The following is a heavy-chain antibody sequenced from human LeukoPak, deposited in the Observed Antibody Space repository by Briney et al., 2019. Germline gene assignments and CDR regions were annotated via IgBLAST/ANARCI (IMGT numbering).Heavy chain of an antibody. V-gene: IGHV3-30*04. CDR1: GFTFSSYA. J-gene: IGHJ4*02. CDR3: ARDRAWNYFDY. D-gene: IGHD3-3*01. CDR2: ISNDGSRK. Sequence: GRSLRLSCAASGFTFSSYAMHWVRQAPGKGLEWVAIISNDGSRKYYAHSVEGRFTISRDNSKNTLYLQMDSLRAEDTAVYYCARDRAWNYFDYWGQGTLVTVSS.